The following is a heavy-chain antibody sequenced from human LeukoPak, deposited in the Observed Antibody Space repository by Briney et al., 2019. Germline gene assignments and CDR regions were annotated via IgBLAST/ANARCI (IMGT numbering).Heavy chain of an antibody. CDR2: TYNTGST. J-gene: IGHJ4*02. Sequence: SETLSLTCTVSGGSIGSDYWSWIRQPPGKGLEWIGYTYNTGSTNYNPSLKSRVAILVDTSKNQLSLRLTSVTAADSAVYYCASSFYYDSRDYWGQGTLVTVSS. CDR1: GGSIGSDY. D-gene: IGHD3-22*01. V-gene: IGHV4-59*12. CDR3: ASSFYYDSRDY.